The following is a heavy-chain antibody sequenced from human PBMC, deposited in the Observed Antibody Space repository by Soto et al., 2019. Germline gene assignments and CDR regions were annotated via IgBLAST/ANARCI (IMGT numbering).Heavy chain of an antibody. CDR3: AKERLHYFLVGGGFDY. D-gene: IGHD6-25*01. CDR1: GFTFSSYG. CDR2: ISYDGSNK. J-gene: IGHJ4*02. Sequence: QVQLVESGGGVVQPGRSLRLSCAASGFTFSSYGMHWVRQAPGKGLEWVAVISYDGSNKYYADSVKGRLTISRDNSKNSLYLQMNSLRAEDTAVYYCAKERLHYFLVGGGFDYWGQGTLVTVSS. V-gene: IGHV3-30*18.